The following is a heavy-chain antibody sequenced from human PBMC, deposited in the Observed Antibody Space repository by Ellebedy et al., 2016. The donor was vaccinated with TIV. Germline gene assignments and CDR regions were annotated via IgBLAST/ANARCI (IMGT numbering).Heavy chain of an antibody. Sequence: PGGSLRLSCAASGFTFNNFAMHWVRQAPGKGLEWVASIWYDGRDNYYGDSVKGRFTISRDNAKNTLYLQMNSLRAEDTAVYYCARGRTTGIWGQGTLVTVSS. CDR1: GFTFNNFA. J-gene: IGHJ4*02. CDR3: ARGRTTGI. V-gene: IGHV3-33*01. CDR2: IWYDGRDN. D-gene: IGHD1-14*01.